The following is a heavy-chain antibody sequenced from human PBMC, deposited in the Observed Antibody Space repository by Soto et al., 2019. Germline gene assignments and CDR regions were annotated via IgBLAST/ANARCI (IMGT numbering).Heavy chain of an antibody. V-gene: IGHV5-51*01. J-gene: IGHJ4*02. CDR1: EYNFPNYW. D-gene: IGHD5-12*01. Sequence: GESLKISCKVFEYNFPNYWIGWVRQMPGKGLEWMGIIYPGDSDVRYSPSFQGQVTISADKSINTAYLQWRSLKASDAAMYYCARRDGFKIDHWGQGTPVTVSS. CDR3: ARRDGFKIDH. CDR2: IYPGDSDV.